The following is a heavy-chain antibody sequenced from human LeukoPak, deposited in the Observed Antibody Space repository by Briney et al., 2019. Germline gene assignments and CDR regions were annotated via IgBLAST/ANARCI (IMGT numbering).Heavy chain of an antibody. CDR3: AREYEVYSTFYYYGMDV. CDR1: GFTLSSYW. Sequence: GGSLRLSCASSGFTLSSYWMHWVRQVPGKGLVWDSRISSDGSSTDYADSVKGRFTISRDNAKNTVHLQMHSLRVDDTAIYYCAREYEVYSTFYYYGMDVWGQGTTVTVSS. J-gene: IGHJ6*02. V-gene: IGHV3-74*01. CDR2: ISSDGSST. D-gene: IGHD4-11*01.